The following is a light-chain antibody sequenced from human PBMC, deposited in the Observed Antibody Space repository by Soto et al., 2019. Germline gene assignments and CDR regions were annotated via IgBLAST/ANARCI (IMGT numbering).Light chain of an antibody. CDR2: KAS. Sequence: DIQMTQSPSTLSASVGDRVTITCRASQNINDGLAWYQQKPGKAPNLLIYKASILESGVPSRFSGSRSGTEFTLTISSLHPDDFATYFCQSYDSYSYTFGQGTKLEIK. V-gene: IGKV1-5*03. J-gene: IGKJ2*01. CDR1: QNINDG. CDR3: QSYDSYSYT.